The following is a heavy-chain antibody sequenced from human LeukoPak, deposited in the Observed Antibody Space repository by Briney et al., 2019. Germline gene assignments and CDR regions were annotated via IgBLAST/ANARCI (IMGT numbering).Heavy chain of an antibody. CDR3: ATGRTTVTTPLDY. D-gene: IGHD4-17*01. V-gene: IGHV1-24*01. J-gene: IGHJ4*02. CDR2: FDPEDGET. CDR1: GYTLTELS. Sequence: ASVKVSCKVSGYTLTELSMHWVRQAPGKGREWMGGFDPEDGETIYAQKFQGRVTMTEDTSTDTAYMELSSLRSEDTAVCSCATGRTTVTTPLDYWGQGTLVTVST.